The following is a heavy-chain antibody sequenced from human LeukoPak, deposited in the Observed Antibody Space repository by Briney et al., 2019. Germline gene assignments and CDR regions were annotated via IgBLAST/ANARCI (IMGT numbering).Heavy chain of an antibody. CDR2: ISSSSSYI. CDR1: GFTFSSYS. V-gene: IGHV3-21*01. D-gene: IGHD2-15*01. CDR3: ARGRVVVVVAARMANWFDH. Sequence: GGSLRLSCAASGFTFSSYSMNWVRQAPGKGLEWVSSISSSSSYIYYADSVKGRFTISRDNAKNSLYLQMNSLRAEDTAVYYCARGRVVVVVAARMANWFDHWGQGTLVTVSS. J-gene: IGHJ5*02.